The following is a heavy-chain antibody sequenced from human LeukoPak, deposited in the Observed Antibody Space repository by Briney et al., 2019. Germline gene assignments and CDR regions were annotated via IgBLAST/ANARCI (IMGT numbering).Heavy chain of an antibody. CDR2: INPSGGST. Sequence: ASVKVSCKASGYTFTSYYMHWVRQAPGQGLEWMGIINPSGGSTSYAQKFQGRVTMTRDTSTSTVYMELSSLRSEDTAVYYCARGESITMVRGVIHMDVWGKGTTVTVSS. CDR3: ARGESITMVRGVIHMDV. V-gene: IGHV1-46*01. J-gene: IGHJ6*03. D-gene: IGHD3-10*01. CDR1: GYTFTSYY.